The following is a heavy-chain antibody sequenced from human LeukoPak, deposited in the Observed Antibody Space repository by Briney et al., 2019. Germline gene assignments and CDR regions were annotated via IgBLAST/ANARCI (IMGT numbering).Heavy chain of an antibody. D-gene: IGHD4-23*01. J-gene: IGHJ4*02. CDR3: ANIFGGNSHRSDY. CDR2: IKTKTDGGTT. Sequence: GGSLRLSCAGSGFTFSSAWMSWVRQAPGQGLEWLGRIKTKTDGGTTDYAAPVKGRFTISRDDSKDTLYLQMNSLKSDDTAVYYCANIFGGNSHRSDYWGQGTLVTVSS. CDR1: GFTFSSAW. V-gene: IGHV3-15*01.